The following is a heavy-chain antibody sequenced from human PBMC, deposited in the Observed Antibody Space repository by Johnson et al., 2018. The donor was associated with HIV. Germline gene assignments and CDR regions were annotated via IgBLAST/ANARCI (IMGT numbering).Heavy chain of an antibody. CDR2: ISYDGSNK. Sequence: QVQLVESGGGVVQPGRSLRLSCAASRFTFSSYAMHWVRQAPGKGLEWVAVISYDGSNKYYADSVKGRFTISRDNSKNTLYLQMNSLRAEDTAVYYCARLPSGYSRDDFDIWGQGTMVTVSS. CDR3: ARLPSGYSRDDFDI. CDR1: RFTFSSYA. V-gene: IGHV3-30-3*01. J-gene: IGHJ3*02. D-gene: IGHD5-18*01.